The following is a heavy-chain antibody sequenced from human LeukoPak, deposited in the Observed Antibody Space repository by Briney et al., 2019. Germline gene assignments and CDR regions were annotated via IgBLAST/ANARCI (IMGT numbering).Heavy chain of an antibody. J-gene: IGHJ5*02. CDR2: ISSSSSYI. CDR3: ARDHAMVTTLDWFDP. V-gene: IGHV3-21*01. CDR1: GFTFSSYS. D-gene: IGHD4-17*01. Sequence: GGSLRLSCAASGFTFSSYSMNWVRQAPGKGLEWVSSISSSSSYIYYADSVKGRFTISRDNAKNSLYLQMNSLRAEDTAVYYCARDHAMVTTLDWFDPWGQGTLVTVSS.